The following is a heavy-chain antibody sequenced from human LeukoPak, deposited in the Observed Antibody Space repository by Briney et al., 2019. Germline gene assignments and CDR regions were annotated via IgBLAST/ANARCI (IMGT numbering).Heavy chain of an antibody. Sequence: GASVTVSCKVSGYTLTELSMHWVRQAPGKGLEWMGRFDREDGETIYAQKFQGRVTMTEDTSTNTAYMELSSLRSEDTAVYYCATQQLVRFVLRFQHWGQGTLVTVSS. V-gene: IGHV1-24*01. D-gene: IGHD6-13*01. CDR1: GYTLTELS. J-gene: IGHJ1*01. CDR3: ATQQLVRFVLRFQH. CDR2: FDREDGET.